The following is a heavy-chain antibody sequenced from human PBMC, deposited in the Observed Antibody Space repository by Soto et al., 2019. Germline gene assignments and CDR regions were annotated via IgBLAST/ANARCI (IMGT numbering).Heavy chain of an antibody. J-gene: IGHJ4*02. D-gene: IGHD6-13*01. CDR2: IYYSGST. CDR1: GGSISSYY. V-gene: IGHV4-59*01. CDR3: ARGYSSSWRWDYFDY. Sequence: SETLSLTCTVSGGSISSYYWSWIRQPPGKGLEWIGYIYYSGSTNYNPSLKSRVTISVDTSKNQFSLKLSSVTAADTAVYYCARGYSSSWRWDYFDYWGQGTLVTVSS.